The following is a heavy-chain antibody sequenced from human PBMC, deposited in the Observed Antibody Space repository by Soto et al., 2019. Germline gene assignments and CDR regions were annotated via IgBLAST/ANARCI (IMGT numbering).Heavy chain of an antibody. D-gene: IGHD5-12*01. V-gene: IGHV3-23*01. CDR2: ISGSGGST. J-gene: IGHJ4*02. Sequence: KGLEWVSAISGSGGSTYYADSVKGRFTISRDNSKNTLYLQMNSLRAEDTAVYYCAKDGENVDIVAMIVFDYWGKGTLVIV. CDR3: AKDGENVDIVAMIVFDY.